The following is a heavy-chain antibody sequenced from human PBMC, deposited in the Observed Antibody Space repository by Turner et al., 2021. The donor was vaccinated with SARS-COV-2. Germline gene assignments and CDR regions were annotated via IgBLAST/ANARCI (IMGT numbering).Heavy chain of an antibody. D-gene: IGHD3-22*01. J-gene: IGHJ1*01. CDR1: GLTFSSYA. CDR3: ARECDDSSGCAEYFQH. CDR2: ISYDGRNK. V-gene: IGHV3-30*04. Sequence: QVQLVESGGGVVQPGRSLRRSCAASGLTFSSYAMPWGRQAPGKGLEWGAVISYDGRNKYYADSVKGRFTISRDNSKNTLYLQMNSLRAEDTAVYYCARECDDSSGCAEYFQHWGQGTLVTVSS.